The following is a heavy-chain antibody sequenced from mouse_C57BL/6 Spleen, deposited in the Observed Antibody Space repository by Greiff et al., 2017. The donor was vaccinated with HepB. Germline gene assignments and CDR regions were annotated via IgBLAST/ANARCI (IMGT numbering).Heavy chain of an antibody. J-gene: IGHJ3*01. V-gene: IGHV6-3*01. CDR3: TGELVTPRAY. D-gene: IGHD2-1*01. CDR1: GFTFSNYW. Sequence: EVMLEESGGGLVQPGGSMKLSCVASGFTFSNYWMNWVRQSPEKGLEWVAQIRLKSDNYATHYAESVKGRFTISRDDSKSSVYLQMNNLRAEDTGIYYCTGELVTPRAYWGQGTLVTVSA. CDR2: IRLKSDNYAT.